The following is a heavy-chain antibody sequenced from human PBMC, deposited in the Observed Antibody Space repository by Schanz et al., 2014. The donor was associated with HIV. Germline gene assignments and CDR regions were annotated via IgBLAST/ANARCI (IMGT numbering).Heavy chain of an antibody. CDR2: ISYDGSNK. CDR1: GFTFSSYA. D-gene: IGHD3-22*01. J-gene: IGHJ6*02. V-gene: IGHV3-30-3*01. CDR3: ARDVSHDSSGHYSDYYYGMDV. Sequence: QVQLVGSGGGGVQPGRSLRLSCAASGFTFSSYAMHWVRQAPGKGLEGEAVISYDGSNKNYADSVKGRFTISRDNSKNTLYLQMNSLRAEDTAVYYCARDVSHDSSGHYSDYYYGMDVWGQGTTVTVSS.